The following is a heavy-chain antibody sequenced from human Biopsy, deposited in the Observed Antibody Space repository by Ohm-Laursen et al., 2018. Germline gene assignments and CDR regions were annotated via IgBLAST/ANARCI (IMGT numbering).Heavy chain of an antibody. J-gene: IGHJ5*02. CDR2: IYNVEST. CDR1: GGSISSGGYY. Sequence: TLSLTCSVSGGSISSGGYYWSWIRQFPGKGLELLGYIYNVESTYYNPSLKGRVLISGDASRNQYSLKLTSVTAADTAVYYCVRDRRDWYEPWGQGTLVTVSS. V-gene: IGHV4-31*03. CDR3: VRDRRDWYEP.